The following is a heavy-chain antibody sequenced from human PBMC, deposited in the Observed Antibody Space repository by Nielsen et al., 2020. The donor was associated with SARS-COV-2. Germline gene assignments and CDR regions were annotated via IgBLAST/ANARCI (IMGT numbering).Heavy chain of an antibody. J-gene: IGHJ1*01. CDR2: ISSSGAYT. V-gene: IGHV3-11*03. CDR1: GFTFTDSY. CDR3: AKSGYCNGGICYSTEFFQD. Sequence: GGSLRLSCAASGFTFTDSYMSWVRQAPGKGLEWLSYISSSGAYTNYADSLKGRFTISRDNAKNSIHLQMNSLRAEDTAVYHCAKSGYCNGGICYSTEFFQDWGQGTLVTVSS. D-gene: IGHD2-15*01.